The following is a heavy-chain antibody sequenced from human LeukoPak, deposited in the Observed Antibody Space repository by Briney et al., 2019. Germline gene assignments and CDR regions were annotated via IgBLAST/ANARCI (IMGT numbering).Heavy chain of an antibody. Sequence: GGSLRLSCAASGFTFSDYYMTWIRQAPGKGLEWVSYISSSGSIIYYADSVKGRFTISRDNAKNSLYLQMNSLKAEDTAEYFCARGGNDSSGRFDYWGQGTLVTVSS. V-gene: IGHV3-11*04. CDR3: ARGGNDSSGRFDY. CDR1: GFTFSDYY. D-gene: IGHD3-22*01. CDR2: ISSSGSII. J-gene: IGHJ4*02.